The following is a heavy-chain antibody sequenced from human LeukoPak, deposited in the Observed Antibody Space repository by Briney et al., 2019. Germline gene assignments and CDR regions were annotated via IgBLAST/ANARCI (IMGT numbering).Heavy chain of an antibody. D-gene: IGHD3-22*01. J-gene: IGHJ4*02. CDR2: IYYSGST. V-gene: IGHV4-31*03. CDR3: ARGDDSRWRLVDY. Sequence: PSQTLSLTCTVSGGSISSGGYYWSWIRQHPGKGLEWIGYIYYSGSTYYNPSLKSRVTISVDTSKNQFSLKLSSVTAADTAVYYCARGDDSRWRLVDYWGQGTLVTVSS. CDR1: GGSISSGGYY.